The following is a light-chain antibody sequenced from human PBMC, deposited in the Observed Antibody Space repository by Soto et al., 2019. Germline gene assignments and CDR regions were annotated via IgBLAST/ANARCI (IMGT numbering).Light chain of an antibody. CDR1: QRVLYSSNNKNY. Sequence: DIVMTQSPDSLAVSLGERATINCKSSQRVLYSSNNKNYLAWYQQKPGQPPKLLIYWASTRESGVPDRFSGSGAGKDFTLTISSLQAGDVAVYSCQQYYSTPWTFGQGTKVEIK. CDR3: QQYYSTPWT. J-gene: IGKJ1*01. CDR2: WAS. V-gene: IGKV4-1*01.